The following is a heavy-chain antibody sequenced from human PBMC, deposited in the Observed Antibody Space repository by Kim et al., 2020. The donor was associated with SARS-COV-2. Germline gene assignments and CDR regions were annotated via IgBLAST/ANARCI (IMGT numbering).Heavy chain of an antibody. CDR3: ARGGVVTNYYYYYGMDV. D-gene: IGHD3-3*01. Sequence: VNGRFTISRDNSKNTLYLQMNSLRAEDTAVYYCARGGVVTNYYYYYGMDVWGQGTTVTVSS. J-gene: IGHJ6*02. V-gene: IGHV3-53*01.